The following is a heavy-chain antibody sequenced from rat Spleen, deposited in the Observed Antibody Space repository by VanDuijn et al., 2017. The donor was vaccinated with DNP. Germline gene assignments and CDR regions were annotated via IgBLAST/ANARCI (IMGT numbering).Heavy chain of an antibody. J-gene: IGHJ2*01. CDR2: IANSGGST. Sequence: EVQLVESDGGLVQPGRSLKLSCAASGFTFSNYYMAWVRQAPTKGLEWVASIANSGGSTYSRDSVKGRFSLSRDNAKSTLYLQVNSLRSEDTATYYCTSNPHIRTAAPFDYWGQGVMVTVSS. V-gene: IGHV5-27*01. D-gene: IGHD3-8*01. CDR3: TSNPHIRTAAPFDY. CDR1: GFTFSNYY.